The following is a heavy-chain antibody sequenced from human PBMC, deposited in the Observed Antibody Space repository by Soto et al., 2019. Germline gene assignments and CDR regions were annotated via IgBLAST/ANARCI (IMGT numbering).Heavy chain of an antibody. J-gene: IGHJ5*02. V-gene: IGHV2-5*02. CDR1: GFSLSTSAVG. Sequence: QITLKESGPTLVKPTQTLTLTCTFSGFSLSTSAVGVGWIRQPPGKALEWLDLIYWDDDKRYSPSLKSRLTLTRHTSKNSVVLTQPTMDRVDTVKCYGARQAGFWSGYSGHDWLVPWGEGTLVTVSS. D-gene: IGHD3-3*01. CDR2: IYWDDDK. CDR3: ARQAGFWSGYSGHDWLVP.